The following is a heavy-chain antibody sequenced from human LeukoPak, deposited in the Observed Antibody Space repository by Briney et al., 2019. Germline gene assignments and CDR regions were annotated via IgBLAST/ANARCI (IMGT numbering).Heavy chain of an antibody. J-gene: IGHJ6*03. CDR1: GGSTSSYY. CDR3: ARGRIVYYYMDV. V-gene: IGHV4-59*01. D-gene: IGHD2/OR15-2a*01. Sequence: SETLSLTCTVSGGSTSSYYWSWIRQPPGKGLEWIGYIYYSGSTNYNPSLKSRVTISVDTSKNQFSLKLSSVTAADTAVYYCARGRIVYYYMDVWSKGTTVTISS. CDR2: IYYSGST.